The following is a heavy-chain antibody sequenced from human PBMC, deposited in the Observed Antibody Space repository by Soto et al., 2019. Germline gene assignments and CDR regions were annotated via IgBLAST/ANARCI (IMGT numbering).Heavy chain of an antibody. CDR1: GFTFSSYA. J-gene: IGHJ5*02. CDR2: ISGSGGST. D-gene: IGHD3-10*01. Sequence: PGGSLRLSCAASGFTFSSYAMSWVRQAPGKGLEWVSAISGSGGSTYYADSVKGRFTISRDNSKNTLYLQMNSLRAEDTAVYYCAKDLGDLWFGPVGWFDPWGQGTLVTVSS. V-gene: IGHV3-23*01. CDR3: AKDLGDLWFGPVGWFDP.